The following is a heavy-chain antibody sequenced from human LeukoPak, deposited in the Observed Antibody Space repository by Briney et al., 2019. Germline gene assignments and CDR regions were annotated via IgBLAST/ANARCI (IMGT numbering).Heavy chain of an antibody. V-gene: IGHV4-31*03. CDR2: IYYSGST. D-gene: IGHD3-10*01. Sequence: TLSLTCTVSGGSISSGGYYWSWIRQHPGKGLEWIGYIYYSGSTYYNPSLKSRVTISVDTSKNQFSLKLSSVTAADTAVYYCARGEYYGSEPMDWFDPWGQGTLVTVSS. CDR1: GGSISSGGYY. J-gene: IGHJ5*02. CDR3: ARGEYYGSEPMDWFDP.